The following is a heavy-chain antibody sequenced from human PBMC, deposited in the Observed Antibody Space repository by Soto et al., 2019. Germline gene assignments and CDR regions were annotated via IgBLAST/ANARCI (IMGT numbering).Heavy chain of an antibody. CDR1: GGTFSSYA. CDR3: ARDLIPRRLELPKTQNYYYYYGMDV. V-gene: IGHV1-69*01. J-gene: IGHJ6*02. D-gene: IGHD1-7*01. Sequence: QVQLVQSGAEVKKPGSSVKVSCKASGGTFSSYAISWVRQAPGQGLEWMGGIIPIFGTANYAQKFQGRVTITADESTSTADMELSSLRSEDRAVYYCARDLIPRRLELPKTQNYYYYYGMDVWGQGTTVTVSS. CDR2: IIPIFGTA.